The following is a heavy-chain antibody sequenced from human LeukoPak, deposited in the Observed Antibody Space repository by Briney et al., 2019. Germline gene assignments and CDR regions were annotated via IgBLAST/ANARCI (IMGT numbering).Heavy chain of an antibody. CDR3: ARGFVRTTAYMDV. D-gene: IGHD3-10*02. V-gene: IGHV3-30*02. CDR2: IRYDGSNK. Sequence: GGSLRLSCAASGFTFSSYGMHWVRQAPGKGLEWVAFIRYDGSNKYYADSVKGRFTISRDNAKNSLYLEMNSLRAEDMAVYYCARGFVRTTAYMDVWGKGTTVTISS. CDR1: GFTFSSYG. J-gene: IGHJ6*03.